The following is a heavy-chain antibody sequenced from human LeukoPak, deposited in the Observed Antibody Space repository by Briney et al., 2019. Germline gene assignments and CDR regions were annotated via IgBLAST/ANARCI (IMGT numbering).Heavy chain of an antibody. CDR2: ISGSGGST. CDR3: AKVSGGSGWYDFDY. CDR1: GFTFSSYA. D-gene: IGHD6-19*01. J-gene: IGHJ4*02. Sequence: GGSLRLSCAASGFTFSSYAMSWVRQAPGKGLEWVSDISGSGGSTYYADSVKGRFTISRDNSKNTLYLQMNSLRAEDTAVYYCAKVSGGSGWYDFDYWGQGTLVTVSS. V-gene: IGHV3-23*01.